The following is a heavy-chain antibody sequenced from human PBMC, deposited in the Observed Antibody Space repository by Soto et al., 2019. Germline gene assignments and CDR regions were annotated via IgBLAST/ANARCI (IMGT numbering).Heavy chain of an antibody. Sequence: ASVKVSCKGSGYTFSNSAMHWVRQAPGQGLEWMGIINPSGGSTSYAQKFQGRVTMTRDTSTSTVYMELSSLRSEDTAVYYCARDGSVRTNWFDPWGQGTLVTVSS. D-gene: IGHD3-10*01. J-gene: IGHJ5*02. CDR3: ARDGSVRTNWFDP. V-gene: IGHV1-46*03. CDR1: GYTFSNSA. CDR2: INPSGGST.